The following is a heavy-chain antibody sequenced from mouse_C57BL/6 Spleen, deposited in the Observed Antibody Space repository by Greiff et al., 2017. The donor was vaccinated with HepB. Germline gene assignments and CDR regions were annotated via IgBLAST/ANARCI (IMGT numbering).Heavy chain of an antibody. J-gene: IGHJ3*01. CDR1: GYAFSSYW. D-gene: IGHD1-1*01. CDR2: IYPGDGDT. V-gene: IGHV1-80*01. Sequence: VQLQQSGAELVKPGASVKISCKASGYAFSSYWMNWVKQRPGKGLEWIGQIYPGDGDTNYNGKFKGKATLTADKSSSTAYMQLSSLTSEDSAVYFCARWSYGSSGGLAYWGQGTLVTVSA. CDR3: ARWSYGSSGGLAY.